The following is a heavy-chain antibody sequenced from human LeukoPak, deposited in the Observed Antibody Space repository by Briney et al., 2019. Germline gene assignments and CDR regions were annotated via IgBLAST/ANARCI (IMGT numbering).Heavy chain of an antibody. D-gene: IGHD6-19*01. J-gene: IGHJ4*02. Sequence: SETLSLTCTVSGGSFSSYYWSWIRQPPGKGLEWIGYIYYSVSTDYNPSLKSRVTISVETSKNQFSLNLSSVTAADTAVYYCARGRLARSPYFDYWGQGTLVTVSS. CDR1: GGSFSSYY. CDR2: IYYSVST. V-gene: IGHV4-59*01. CDR3: ARGRLARSPYFDY.